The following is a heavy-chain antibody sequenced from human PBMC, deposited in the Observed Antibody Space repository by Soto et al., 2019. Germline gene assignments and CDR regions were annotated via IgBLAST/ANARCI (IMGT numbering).Heavy chain of an antibody. J-gene: IGHJ4*02. V-gene: IGHV4-34*01. D-gene: IGHD6-13*01. CDR2: INHSGSI. CDR3: ARGRSQSSSYGGDFDY. Sequence: SETLSLTCAVYGGSFSGYYWSWIRQPPGKGLEWIGEINHSGSINYNPSLKSRVTISVDTSKNQFSLKLSSVTAADTAVYYCARGRSQSSSYGGDFDYWGQGTLVTVSS. CDR1: GGSFSGYY.